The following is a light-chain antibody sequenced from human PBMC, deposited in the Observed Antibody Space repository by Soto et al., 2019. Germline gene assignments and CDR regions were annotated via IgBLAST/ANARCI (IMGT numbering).Light chain of an antibody. CDR3: QVREVWPS. J-gene: IGKJ1*01. V-gene: IGKV3-11*01. Sequence: IVLTQSPVTLALSPGERAVLSCRASQSVSTSVAGYQHKPGHAPRLFICEASKRAPGIQARVSGSGSGTDFTLTISSLEPEDLAVYYCQVREVWPSFGQGTKVDIK. CDR2: EAS. CDR1: QSVSTS.